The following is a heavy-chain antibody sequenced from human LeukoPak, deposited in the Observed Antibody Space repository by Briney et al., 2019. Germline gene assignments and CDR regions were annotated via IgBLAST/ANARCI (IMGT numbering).Heavy chain of an antibody. V-gene: IGHV4-4*07. CDR2: IYTSGST. CDR3: ARDLGWGYYDSSAHTEDDY. D-gene: IGHD3-22*01. Sequence: SETLSLTCTVSGGSISSYYWSWIRQPAGKGLEWIGRIYTSGSTNYNPSLKSRVPLSGDTFKNQFSLKLSSVTAADTAVYYCARDLGWGYYDSSAHTEDDYWGQGNLVTVSS. CDR1: GGSISSYY. J-gene: IGHJ4*02.